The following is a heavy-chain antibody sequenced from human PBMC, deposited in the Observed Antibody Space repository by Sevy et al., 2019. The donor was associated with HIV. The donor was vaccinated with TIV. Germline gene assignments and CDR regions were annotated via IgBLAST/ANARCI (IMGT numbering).Heavy chain of an antibody. CDR1: GDSLSSNDYY. V-gene: IGHV4-39*02. CDR2: IYYSGST. D-gene: IGHD6-13*01. CDR3: AREGPRIAQFDY. J-gene: IGHJ4*02. Sequence: SETLSLTCTVSGDSLSSNDYYRAWIRQSPGKGLDWIGSIYYSGSTYYNPSLKSRVTISVDTSKNQFSLKLRSVTAADTAVYYCAREGPRIAQFDYWGQGTLVTVSS.